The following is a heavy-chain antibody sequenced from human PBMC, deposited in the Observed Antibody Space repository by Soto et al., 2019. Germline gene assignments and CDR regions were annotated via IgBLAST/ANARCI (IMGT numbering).Heavy chain of an antibody. D-gene: IGHD5-18*01. J-gene: IGHJ6*02. V-gene: IGHV3-7*01. CDR3: ASGYTYGYGSPHYGMDV. Sequence: EVQLVESGGGLVQPGGSLRLSCAASGFTFSNYWMNWVRQAPGKGLEWVANINQHGSEKYYVGSVKGRFTISRDNAKNSLYLQMNSLRGEDTAVYYCASGYTYGYGSPHYGMDVWGQGTTVTVSS. CDR1: GFTFSNYW. CDR2: INQHGSEK.